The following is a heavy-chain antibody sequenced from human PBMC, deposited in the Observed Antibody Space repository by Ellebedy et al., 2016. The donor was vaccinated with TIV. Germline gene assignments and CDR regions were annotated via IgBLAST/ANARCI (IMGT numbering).Heavy chain of an antibody. CDR2: INEDGSAK. CDR3: ASDGSYGDYLSPTHAFEM. D-gene: IGHD4-17*01. Sequence: GGSLRLSCAASGFTFSTYWMTWVRQAPGKGLEWVANINEDGSAKYYVDSMKGRFTISRDNAKNSLYLQMNSLRVEDTALYYCASDGSYGDYLSPTHAFEMWGQGTMITVSS. V-gene: IGHV3-7*01. J-gene: IGHJ3*02. CDR1: GFTFSTYW.